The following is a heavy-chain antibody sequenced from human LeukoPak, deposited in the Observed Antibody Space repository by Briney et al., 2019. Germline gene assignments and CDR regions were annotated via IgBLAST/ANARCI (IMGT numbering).Heavy chain of an antibody. CDR3: ARGVVGATSYYFDY. CDR1: GGTFSSYA. Sequence: SVKDSCKASGGTFSSYAISWVRQAPGQGLEWMGRIIPIFGTANYAQKFQGRVTITTDESTSTAYMELSSLRSEDTAVYYCARGVVGATSYYFDYWGQGTLVTVSS. CDR2: IIPIFGTA. D-gene: IGHD1-26*01. J-gene: IGHJ4*02. V-gene: IGHV1-69*05.